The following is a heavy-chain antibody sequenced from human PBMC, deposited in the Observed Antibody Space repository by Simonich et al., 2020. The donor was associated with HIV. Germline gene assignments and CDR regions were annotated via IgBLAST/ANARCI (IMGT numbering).Heavy chain of an antibody. V-gene: IGHV4-34*01. D-gene: IGHD5-18*01. J-gene: IGHJ3*02. Sequence: QVQLQQWGAGLLKPSETLSLTCAVYGGSFSGYYWSWTRQPPGKGLEWIGEINHSGRTNYNPSLKSRVTISVDTSKNQFSLKLSSVTAADTAVYYCARRLSKLSRNQRPDAFDIWGQGTMVTVSS. CDR1: GGSFSGYY. CDR2: INHSGRT. CDR3: ARRLSKLSRNQRPDAFDI.